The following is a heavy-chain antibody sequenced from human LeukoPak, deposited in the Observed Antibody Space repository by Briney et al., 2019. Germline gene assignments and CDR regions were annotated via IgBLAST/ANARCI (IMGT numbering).Heavy chain of an antibody. V-gene: IGHV1-8*03. CDR3: ARGRRRDGYNYPGY. J-gene: IGHJ4*02. Sequence: GASVKVSCKASGYTFTSYDINWVRQATGQGLEWMGWMNPNSGNTGYAEKFQGRVTITRNTSISTAYMELSSLGSEDTAVYYCARGRRRDGYNYPGYWGQGTLVTVSS. CDR2: MNPNSGNT. CDR1: GYTFTSYD. D-gene: IGHD5-24*01.